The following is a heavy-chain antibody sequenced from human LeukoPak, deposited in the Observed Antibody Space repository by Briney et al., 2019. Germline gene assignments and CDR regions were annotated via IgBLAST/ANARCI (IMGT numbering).Heavy chain of an antibody. V-gene: IGHV3-30*18. CDR1: GFTFSSYG. Sequence: GGSLRLSCAASGFTFSSYGMHWVRQAPGKGLEWVAVISYDGSNKYYADSVKGRFTISRDNSKNTLYLQMNSLRAEDTAVYCCAKGDSSGVTFDYWGQGTLVTVSS. CDR2: ISYDGSNK. CDR3: AKGDSSGVTFDY. D-gene: IGHD3-22*01. J-gene: IGHJ4*02.